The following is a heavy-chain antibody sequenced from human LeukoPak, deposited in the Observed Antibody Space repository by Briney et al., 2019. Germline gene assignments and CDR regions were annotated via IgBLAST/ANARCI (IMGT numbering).Heavy chain of an antibody. CDR1: GFTFSSYG. V-gene: IGHV3-30*02. Sequence: SGGSLRLSCAASGFTFSSYGMHWVRQAPGKGLEWVAFIRYDGSNKYYADSVKGRFTISRDNSKNTLYLQMNSLRAEDTAVYYCAKGGYYDSSGYYSDPGTLDIWGQGTMVTVSS. CDR3: AKGGYYDSSGYYSDPGTLDI. D-gene: IGHD3-22*01. CDR2: IRYDGSNK. J-gene: IGHJ3*02.